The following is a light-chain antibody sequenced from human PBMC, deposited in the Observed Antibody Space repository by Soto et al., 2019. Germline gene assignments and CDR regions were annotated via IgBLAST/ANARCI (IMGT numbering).Light chain of an antibody. J-gene: IGKJ1*01. CDR1: QSVSSSY. CDR3: QQYGSSPWT. V-gene: IGKV3-20*01. CDR2: GAS. Sequence: EIVLTQSPDTLSLSPGERATLSCRASQSVSSSYLAWYQQEPGQAPRLLIYGASSRATGIPDRFGGSGSGTDFTLTISRLEPEDFAVYYCQQYGSSPWTFGQGTKVEIK.